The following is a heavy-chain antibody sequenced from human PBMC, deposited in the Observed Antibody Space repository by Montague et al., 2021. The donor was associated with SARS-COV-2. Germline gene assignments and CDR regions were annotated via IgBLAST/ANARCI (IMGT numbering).Heavy chain of an antibody. CDR2: ISISGST. CDR1: GGSISSGSYY. CDR3: ARDIAVAGLLDY. V-gene: IGHV4-61*02. D-gene: IGHD6-19*01. Sequence: TLSLTCTVSGGSISSGSYYWSWIRQPAGKGLEWIGRISISGSTNYNPSLKSRVTISVDTSKNQFPLKLSSVTAADTAVYYCARDIAVAGLLDYWGQGTLVTVSS. J-gene: IGHJ4*02.